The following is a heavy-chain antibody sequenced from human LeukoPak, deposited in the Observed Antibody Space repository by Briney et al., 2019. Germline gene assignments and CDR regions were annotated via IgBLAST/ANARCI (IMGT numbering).Heavy chain of an antibody. V-gene: IGHV3-11*01. CDR2: ISSSGRTI. CDR3: ARVPGGDLVDY. CDR1: GFTFSDYY. J-gene: IGHJ4*02. D-gene: IGHD6-6*01. Sequence: GGSLRLSCAASGFTFSDYYMSWIRQAPGKGLQWVSFISSSGRTIYYADSVKGRFAISRDNARNSVYLQVSSLRAEDTALYYCARVPGGDLVDYWGQGTLVTVSS.